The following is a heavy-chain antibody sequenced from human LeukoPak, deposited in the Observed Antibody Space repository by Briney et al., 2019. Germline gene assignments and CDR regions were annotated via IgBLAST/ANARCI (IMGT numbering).Heavy chain of an antibody. D-gene: IGHD3-22*01. Sequence: SETLSLTCAVYGGSFSGYYWSWIRQPPGKGLEWIGEINHSGSTNYNPSLKSRVTISVDTSKNQFSLKLSSVTAADTAVYYCARGRDNSDRSGYYFDYWGQGTLVTVSS. CDR2: INHSGST. CDR1: GGSFSGYY. V-gene: IGHV4-34*01. CDR3: ARGRDNSDRSGYYFDY. J-gene: IGHJ4*01.